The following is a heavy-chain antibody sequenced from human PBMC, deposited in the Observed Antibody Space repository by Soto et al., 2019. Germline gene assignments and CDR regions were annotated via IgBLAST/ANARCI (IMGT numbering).Heavy chain of an antibody. CDR2: ISGYNGNT. CDR3: ARDPGFGFGYSYAFAMDV. CDR1: GYTFSNYG. J-gene: IGHJ6*02. V-gene: IGHV1-18*01. D-gene: IGHD5-18*01. Sequence: QVQLVQSGAEVKKPGASVKVSCKASGYTFSNYGISWVRQGPGQGLEWMGWISGYNGNTHYKEKVQDRIKMTTDTSTSTTYLELRSLRSDDTAVYFCARDPGFGFGYSYAFAMDVWGQGTTVTVSS.